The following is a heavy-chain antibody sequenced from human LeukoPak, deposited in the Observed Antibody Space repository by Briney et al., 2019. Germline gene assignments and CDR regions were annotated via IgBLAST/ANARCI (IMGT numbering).Heavy chain of an antibody. D-gene: IGHD6-19*01. J-gene: IGHJ4*02. CDR1: GFTFRSYA. Sequence: PGGSLRLSCAGSGFTFRSYAMNWVRQAPGKGLEWVSAISGSGGSTYYADSVKGRFTISRDNSKNTLYLQMNSLRVEDTAVYYCAKGLKPAVASRSNYFDYWGQGTLVTVSS. CDR3: AKGLKPAVASRSNYFDY. CDR2: ISGSGGST. V-gene: IGHV3-23*01.